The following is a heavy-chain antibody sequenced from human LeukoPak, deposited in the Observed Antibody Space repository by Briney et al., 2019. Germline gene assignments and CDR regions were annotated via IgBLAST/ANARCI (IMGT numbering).Heavy chain of an antibody. CDR3: AGRWPGDY. Sequence: SVKVSCKASGGTFSSYAISWVRQAPGQGLEWMGRIIPILGIANYAQKFQGRVTTTADKSTSTAYMELSSLRSEDTAVYYCAGRWPGDYWGQGTLVTVSS. D-gene: IGHD4-23*01. V-gene: IGHV1-69*04. J-gene: IGHJ4*02. CDR1: GGTFSSYA. CDR2: IIPILGIA.